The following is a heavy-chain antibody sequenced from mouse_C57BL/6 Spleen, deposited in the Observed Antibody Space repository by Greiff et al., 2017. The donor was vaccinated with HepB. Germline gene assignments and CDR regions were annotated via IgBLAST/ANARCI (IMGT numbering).Heavy chain of an antibody. CDR2: IDPEDGET. Sequence: VQLQQSGAELVKPGASVKLSCTASGFNIKDYYMHWVKQRTEQGLEWIGRIDPEDGETKYAPNFQGKATITADTSSNTAYLQLSSLTSEDTAVYYCARSNYSLHWYFDVWGTGTTVTVSS. CDR1: GFNIKDYY. CDR3: ARSNYSLHWYFDV. D-gene: IGHD2-12*01. V-gene: IGHV14-2*01. J-gene: IGHJ1*03.